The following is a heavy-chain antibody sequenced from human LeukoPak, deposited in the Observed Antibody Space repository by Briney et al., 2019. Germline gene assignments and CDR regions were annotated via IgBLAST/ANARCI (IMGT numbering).Heavy chain of an antibody. CDR1: GGSFSGYY. CDR3: ASLEGLRDP. CDR2: INHSGST. J-gene: IGHJ5*02. D-gene: IGHD3-16*01. V-gene: IGHV4-34*01. Sequence: TSSETLSLXCAVYGGSFSGYYWSWIRQPPGKGLEWIGEINHSGSTNYNPSLKSRVTISVDTSKNQFSLKLSSVTAADTAVYYCASLEGLRDPWGQGTLVTVSS.